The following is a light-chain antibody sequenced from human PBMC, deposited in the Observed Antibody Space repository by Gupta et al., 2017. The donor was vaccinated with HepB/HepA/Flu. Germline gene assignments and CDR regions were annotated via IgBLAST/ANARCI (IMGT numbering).Light chain of an antibody. J-gene: IGKJ2*01. CDR3: MQALQTVT. Sequence: EIVMTQSPLSLSVAPGEPASISCSSSQSILTGFGYYLDWYLQTPGQPPQLLIYLASNRASGVPDRFSGGASGTDFTLHISRVEAEDAGVYYCMQALQTVTFGQGTKLEIK. CDR2: LAS. CDR1: QSILTGFGYY. V-gene: IGKV2-28*01.